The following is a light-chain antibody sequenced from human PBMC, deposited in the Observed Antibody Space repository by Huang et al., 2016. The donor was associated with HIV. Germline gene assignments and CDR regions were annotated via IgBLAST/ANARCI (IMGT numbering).Light chain of an antibody. V-gene: IGKV4-1*01. J-gene: IGKJ5*01. CDR1: QSLLYSLNNKNY. CDR3: QQYYQNPQT. Sequence: DIVMTQSPDSLSVSPGERATIDCKSSQSLLYSLNNKNYLAWFQQKPWRTPKLLLYWASTRESGIPERFSGSGSGTDFTLTINSLQPEDVATYYCQQYYQNPQTFGQGT. CDR2: WAS.